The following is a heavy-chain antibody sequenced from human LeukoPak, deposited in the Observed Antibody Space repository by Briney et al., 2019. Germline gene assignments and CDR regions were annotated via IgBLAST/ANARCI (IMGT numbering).Heavy chain of an antibody. V-gene: IGHV3-30*03. J-gene: IGHJ6*02. D-gene: IGHD5-12*01. CDR2: ISYDGSNK. Sequence: GGSLRLSCAASGFTLSSYGMHWVRQAPGKGLEWVAVISYDGSNKYYADSVKGRFTISRANAKNSLYLQMNGLRAEDTAVYYCARVIPYSGYDYYFYGLDVWGQGTTVTVSS. CDR1: GFTLSSYG. CDR3: ARVIPYSGYDYYFYGLDV.